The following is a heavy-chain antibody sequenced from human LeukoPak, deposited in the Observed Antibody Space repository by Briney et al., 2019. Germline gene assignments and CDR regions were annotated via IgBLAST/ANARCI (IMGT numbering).Heavy chain of an antibody. CDR1: GYTFTSYY. CDR2: INPSGGST. V-gene: IGHV1-46*01. CDR3: ASGGFRLWEWFEP. D-gene: IGHD3-16*01. J-gene: IGHJ5*02. Sequence: ASVKVSCKASGYTFTSYYMHWVRQAPGQGLEWMGIINPSGGSTSYAQKFQGRVTMTRDTSTSTVYMELSSLRSADTAGYYCASGGFRLWEWFEPLGQGTLVTVSS.